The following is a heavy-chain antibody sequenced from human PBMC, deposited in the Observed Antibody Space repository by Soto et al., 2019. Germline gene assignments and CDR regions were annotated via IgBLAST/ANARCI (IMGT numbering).Heavy chain of an antibody. V-gene: IGHV1-2*04. D-gene: IGHD6-19*01. CDR3: ARLHSSGWDFFDY. CDR1: GYTFTGYY. CDR2: INPNSGGT. J-gene: IGHJ4*02. Sequence: ASVKVSCKASGYTFTGYYMHWVRQAPGQGLEWMGWINPNSGGTNYAQKFQGWVTMTRDTSISTAYMELSRLRSDDTAVYYCARLHSSGWDFFDYWGQGTLVTRLL.